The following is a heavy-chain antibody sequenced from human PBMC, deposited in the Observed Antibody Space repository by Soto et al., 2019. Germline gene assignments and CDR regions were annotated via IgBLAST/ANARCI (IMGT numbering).Heavy chain of an antibody. CDR1: GFTFSSYA. CDR3: ARDIDGIVDY. Sequence: GGSLRLSCAASGFTFSSYAMHWVRQAPGKGLEWVAVISYDGSNKYYADSMKGRFTISRDNSKNTLYLQMNSLRAEDTAVYYCARDIDGIVDYWGQGTLVTVSS. V-gene: IGHV3-30*04. J-gene: IGHJ4*02. CDR2: ISYDGSNK.